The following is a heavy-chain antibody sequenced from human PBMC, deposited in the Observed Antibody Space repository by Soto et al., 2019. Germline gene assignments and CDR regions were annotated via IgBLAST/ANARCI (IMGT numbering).Heavy chain of an antibody. J-gene: IGHJ4*02. CDR1: GGTFSSYI. CDR3: AEGYCSGGSCYANY. V-gene: IGHV1-69*02. D-gene: IGHD2-15*01. CDR2: IIPILGIA. Sequence: QVQLVQSGTEVKKPGSSVKVSCKASGGTFSSYIFSWVRQAPGQGLEWMGRIIPILGIANYAQKFQGRLTITADKSTNTAYMDMSILRSEDTAVYYCAEGYCSGGSCYANYWGQGTLVTVSS.